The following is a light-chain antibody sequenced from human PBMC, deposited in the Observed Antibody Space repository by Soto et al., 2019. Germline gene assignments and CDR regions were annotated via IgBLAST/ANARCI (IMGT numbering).Light chain of an antibody. CDR3: QQYSSNPYT. Sequence: DIQMTQSPSTLSASVGDRVTITCRASQSISSLLAWYHQKPGKAPKLLIYDASSLESGVPSRFSGSGSGTEFTLTISSLQPDDFATYYCQQYSSNPYTFGQGTKVDI. CDR2: DAS. CDR1: QSISSL. J-gene: IGKJ2*01. V-gene: IGKV1-5*01.